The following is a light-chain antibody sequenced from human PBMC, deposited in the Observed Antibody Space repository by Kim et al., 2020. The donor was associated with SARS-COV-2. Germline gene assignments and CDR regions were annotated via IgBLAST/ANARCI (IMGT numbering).Light chain of an antibody. J-gene: IGLJ2*01. CDR3: QAWDTTSGVV. CDR2: TDN. Sequence: VSPGQTASITCSGHNLARTYVAWYQQKPGQSPVLVIYTDNKRPSGIPERFSGSNSGDTATLTISGAQAVDEADYYCQAWDTTSGVVFGGGTQLTVL. CDR1: NLARTY. V-gene: IGLV3-1*01.